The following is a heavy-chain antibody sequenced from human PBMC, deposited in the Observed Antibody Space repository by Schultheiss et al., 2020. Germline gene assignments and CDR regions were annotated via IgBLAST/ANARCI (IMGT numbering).Heavy chain of an antibody. CDR2: INSSSSTI. D-gene: IGHD3-10*01. V-gene: IGHV3-48*01. CDR3: ARARGSWFDP. Sequence: GGSLRLSCAASGFTFSSYSMNWVRQAPGKGLEWVSYINSSSSTIYYADSVKGRFTISRDNAKNSLYLQMNSLRAEDTAVYYCARARGSWFDPWGQGTLVTVSS. CDR1: GFTFSSYS. J-gene: IGHJ5*02.